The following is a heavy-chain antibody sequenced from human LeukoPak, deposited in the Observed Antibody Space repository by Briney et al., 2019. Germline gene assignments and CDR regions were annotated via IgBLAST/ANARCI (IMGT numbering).Heavy chain of an antibody. CDR3: ARDLTPGIAIH. V-gene: IGHV3-21*04. J-gene: IGHJ4*02. Sequence: GGSLRLSCAASGFSFTFYSMNWVRQAPGKGLEWVSSISSSSSYIYYADSVKGRFTISRDNSKNTLYLQMNSLRAEDTAVYYCARDLTPGIAIHWGQGTLVTVSS. D-gene: IGHD6-13*01. CDR2: ISSSSSYI. CDR1: GFSFTFYS.